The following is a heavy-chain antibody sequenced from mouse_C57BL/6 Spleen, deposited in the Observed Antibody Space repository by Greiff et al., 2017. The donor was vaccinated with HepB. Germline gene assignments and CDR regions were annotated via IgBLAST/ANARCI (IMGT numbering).Heavy chain of an antibody. D-gene: IGHD2-1*01. V-gene: IGHV1-52*01. CDR1: GYTFTSYW. CDR2: IDPSDSET. J-gene: IGHJ2*01. Sequence: QVQLQQPGAELVRPGSSVKLSCKASGYTFTSYWMHWVKQRPIQGLEWIGNIDPSDSETHYNQKFKDKATLTVDKSSSTAYMQLSSLTSEDSAVYYCASFYYGNYYFDYWGQGTTLTVSS. CDR3: ASFYYGNYYFDY.